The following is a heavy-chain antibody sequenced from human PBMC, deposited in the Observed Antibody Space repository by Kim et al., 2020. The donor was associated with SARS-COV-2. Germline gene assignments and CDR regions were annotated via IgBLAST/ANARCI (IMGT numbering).Heavy chain of an antibody. V-gene: IGHV1-69*13. Sequence: SVKVSCKASGGTFSSYAISWVRQAPGQGLEWMGGIIPIFGTANYAQKFQGRVTITADESTSTAYMELSSLRSEDTAVYYCASTIGRFRVVGAIRLDYWGQGTLVTVSS. CDR1: GGTFSSYA. D-gene: IGHD1-26*01. CDR3: ASTIGRFRVVGAIRLDY. CDR2: IIPIFGTA. J-gene: IGHJ4*02.